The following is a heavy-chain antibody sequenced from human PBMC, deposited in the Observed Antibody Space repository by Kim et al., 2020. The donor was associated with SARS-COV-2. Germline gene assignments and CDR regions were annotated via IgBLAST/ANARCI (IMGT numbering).Heavy chain of an antibody. Sequence: QKFQGRVTITADESTSTAYMELSSLRSEDTAVYYCARTYCGGDCYSSFDIWGQGTMVTVSS. J-gene: IGHJ3*02. V-gene: IGHV1-69*01. CDR3: ARTYCGGDCYSSFDI. D-gene: IGHD2-21*02.